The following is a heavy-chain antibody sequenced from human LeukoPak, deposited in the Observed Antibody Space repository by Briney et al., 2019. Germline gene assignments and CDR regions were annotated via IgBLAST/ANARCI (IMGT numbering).Heavy chain of an antibody. V-gene: IGHV4-39*07. CDR1: GGSISSSSYY. J-gene: IGHJ4*02. D-gene: IGHD6-6*01. CDR3: ASRIAARDY. Sequence: SETLSLTCTVSGGSISSSSYYWSWIRQPPGKGLEWIGEINHSGSTNYNPSLKSRVTISVDTPKNQFSLKLSSVTAADTAVYYCASRIAARDYWGQGTLVTVSS. CDR2: INHSGST.